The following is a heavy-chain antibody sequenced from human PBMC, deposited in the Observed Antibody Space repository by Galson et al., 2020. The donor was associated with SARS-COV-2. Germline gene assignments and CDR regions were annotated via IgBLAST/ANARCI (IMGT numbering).Heavy chain of an antibody. D-gene: IGHD3-10*01. CDR1: GGSISSGNYY. CDR3: ARADPDYYFGVGSYYQGDWFDS. J-gene: IGHJ5*01. CDR2: IYTGGTT. Sequence: SQTLSLTCTVSGGSISSGNYYWSWIRQPAGKGLQWIGDIYTGGTTNYNPTLKSRVTMSIDTSKNHFSLKLSSVTATDTGMYYCARADPDYYFGVGSYYQGDWFDSWGQGTPVTVSS. V-gene: IGHV4-61*09.